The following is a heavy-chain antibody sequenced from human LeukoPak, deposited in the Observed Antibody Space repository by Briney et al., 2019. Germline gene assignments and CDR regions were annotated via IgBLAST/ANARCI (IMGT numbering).Heavy chain of an antibody. V-gene: IGHV3-21*01. D-gene: IGHD3-22*01. Sequence: PGESLSLSCAASGFTFSSYSMNWVRQAPGKGLEWVSSISSSSSYMYYADSVKGRFTISRDNAKNSLYLQMNSLGAEDTAVYYCARDRSLARYYYDSSGYFDYWGQGTLVTVSS. CDR1: GFTFSSYS. J-gene: IGHJ4*02. CDR2: ISSSSSYM. CDR3: ARDRSLARYYYDSSGYFDY.